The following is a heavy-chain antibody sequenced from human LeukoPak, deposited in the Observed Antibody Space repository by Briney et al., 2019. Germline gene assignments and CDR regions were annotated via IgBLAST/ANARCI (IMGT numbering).Heavy chain of an antibody. D-gene: IGHD4-17*01. CDR3: ASRGSSGDYALAFDI. V-gene: IGHV5-51*01. Sequence: GESLKISCKGSGYSFTCYWIGWVRQMPGKGLEWMGIIYPGDSDTRYSPSFQGQVTISADKSISTAYLQWSSLKASDTAMYYCASRGSSGDYALAFDIWGQGTMVTVSS. CDR1: GYSFTCYW. J-gene: IGHJ3*02. CDR2: IYPGDSDT.